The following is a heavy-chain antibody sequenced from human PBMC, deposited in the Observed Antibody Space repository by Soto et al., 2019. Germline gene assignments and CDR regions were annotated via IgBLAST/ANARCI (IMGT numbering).Heavy chain of an antibody. J-gene: IGHJ4*02. CDR3: ARYDSSGCIDY. CDR1: GYTFTTYY. CDR2: INPSGGAT. Sequence: QVQLVQSGAEVKKPGASVKVSCKASGYTFTTYYMHWVRQAPGQGLEWMGIINPSGGATSFAQKFQGRVTMTRDTSTSTVYMELSSLRSDDTAVYYCARYDSSGCIDYWGQGTLVTVSS. V-gene: IGHV1-46*01. D-gene: IGHD3-22*01.